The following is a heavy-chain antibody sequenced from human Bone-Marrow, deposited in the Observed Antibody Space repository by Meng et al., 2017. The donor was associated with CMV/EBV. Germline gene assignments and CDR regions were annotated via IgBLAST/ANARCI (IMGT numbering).Heavy chain of an antibody. J-gene: IGHJ6*02. D-gene: IGHD3-3*01. CDR1: GFTFSSYA. CDR2: IKQDGSEK. CDR3: ARARKTAPRIRFLEWSKVYYYYGMDV. V-gene: IGHV3-7*01. Sequence: GESLKISCAASGFTFSSYAMSWVRQAPGKGLEWVANIKQDGSEKYYVDSVKGRFTISRDNAKNSLYLQMNSLRAEDTAVYYCARARKTAPRIRFLEWSKVYYYYGMDVWGQGTTVTVSS.